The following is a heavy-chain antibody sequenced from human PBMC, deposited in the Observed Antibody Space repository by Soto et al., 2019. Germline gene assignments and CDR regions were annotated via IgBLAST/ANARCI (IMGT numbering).Heavy chain of an antibody. D-gene: IGHD3-3*01. V-gene: IGHV4-31*11. Sequence: QAHLQESGPGLVKPSQTLSLTCAVSGVSINIGDSYWSWLRQLPGKGLEWIGYIDYNGDTYYNPSLKSRLSRSVDKPKNPVSLTQHSVTSAYTAVYYCARGENYDSGSTYYQAGTFQMWGKGTMVTVSS. J-gene: IGHJ3*02. CDR3: ARGENYDSGSTYYQAGTFQM. CDR1: GVSINIGDSY. CDR2: IDYNGDT.